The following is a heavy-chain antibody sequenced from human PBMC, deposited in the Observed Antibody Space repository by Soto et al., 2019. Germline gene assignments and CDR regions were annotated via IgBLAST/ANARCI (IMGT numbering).Heavy chain of an antibody. Sequence: EVQLLESGGGLVQPGGSLRLSCAASGFTFSNYAMSWVRQAPGKGLKWVSSISRSGDRTFSADSLKGRFAISRDNSRNMLFLQSSSLRADDTAVYYCAKGRRDDVLTGFYLTYFDYWGQGTQVTVPS. CDR3: AKGRRDDVLTGFYLTYFDY. V-gene: IGHV3-23*01. CDR2: ISRSGDRT. D-gene: IGHD3-9*01. J-gene: IGHJ4*02. CDR1: GFTFSNYA.